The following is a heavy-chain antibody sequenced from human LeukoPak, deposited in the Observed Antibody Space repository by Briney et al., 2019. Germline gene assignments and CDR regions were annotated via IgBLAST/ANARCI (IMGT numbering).Heavy chain of an antibody. J-gene: IGHJ4*02. CDR3: ARAGWLQGIDY. D-gene: IGHD5-12*01. CDR1: GFTFSTYS. V-gene: IGHV3-21*01. CDR2: ISSSSDYI. Sequence: PGGSLRLSCAASGFTFSTYSMNWVRQAPGKGLEWVSSISSSSDYIYYADSVKGRFTISRDNAKNSLYLQMNSLRAEDTAVYYCARAGWLQGIDYWGQGTLVTVSS.